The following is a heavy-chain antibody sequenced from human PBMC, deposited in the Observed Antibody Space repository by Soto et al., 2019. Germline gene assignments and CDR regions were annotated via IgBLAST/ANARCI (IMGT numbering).Heavy chain of an antibody. J-gene: IGHJ4*02. CDR1: GGSFSGYY. D-gene: IGHD3-10*01. Sequence: ETLSLTCAVYGGSFSGYYWSWIRQPPGKGLEWIGEINHSGSTNYNPSLKSRVTISVDTSKNQFSLKLSSVTAADTAVYYCARRRKVGYGSGSYYNVHYFDYWGQGTLVTVSS. CDR3: ARRRKVGYGSGSYYNVHYFDY. V-gene: IGHV4-34*01. CDR2: INHSGST.